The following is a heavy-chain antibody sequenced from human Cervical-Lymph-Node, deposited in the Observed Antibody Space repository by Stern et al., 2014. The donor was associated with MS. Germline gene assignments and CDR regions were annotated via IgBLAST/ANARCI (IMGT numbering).Heavy chain of an antibody. D-gene: IGHD3-22*01. CDR3: ARGISMIVVDMGY. CDR2: INTHTGNA. J-gene: IGHJ4*02. V-gene: IGHV7-4-1*02. Sequence: QVQLVQSGSELKKPGASVKGSCKASGYSFSSYAMNWVRQAPGQGLEWMGWINTHTGNATYAQGFTGRFVFSLDTSVSTAYMQISSLKAEDTAVYYCARGISMIVVDMGYWGQGTLVTVSS. CDR1: GYSFSSYA.